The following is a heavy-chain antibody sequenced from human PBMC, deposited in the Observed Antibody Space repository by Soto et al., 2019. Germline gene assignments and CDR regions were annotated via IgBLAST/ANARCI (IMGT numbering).Heavy chain of an antibody. CDR1: GFTFSSYG. CDR3: AKAFFAGGYSGYDKPHYFDY. D-gene: IGHD5-12*01. CDR2: ISYDGSNK. V-gene: IGHV3-30*18. Sequence: GGSLRLSCAASGFTFSSYGMHWVRQAPGKGLEWVAVISYDGSNKYYADSVKGRFTISRDNSKNTLYLQMNSLRAEDTAVYFFAKAFFAGGYSGYDKPHYFDYWGQGTLVTVSS. J-gene: IGHJ4*02.